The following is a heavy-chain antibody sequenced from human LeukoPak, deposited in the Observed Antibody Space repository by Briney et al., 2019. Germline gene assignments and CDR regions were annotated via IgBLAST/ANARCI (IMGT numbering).Heavy chain of an antibody. J-gene: IGHJ3*02. CDR3: ARPMVRGVKYAFDI. CDR2: INPNSGGT. D-gene: IGHD3-10*01. Sequence: SVKVSCKASGYTFTGYYMHWVRQAPGHGLEWVGWINPNSGGTNYAQKFQGRVTMTRNTSISTAYMELSRLRSDDTAVYYCARPMVRGVKYAFDIWGQGTMVTVSS. CDR1: GYTFTGYY. V-gene: IGHV1-2*02.